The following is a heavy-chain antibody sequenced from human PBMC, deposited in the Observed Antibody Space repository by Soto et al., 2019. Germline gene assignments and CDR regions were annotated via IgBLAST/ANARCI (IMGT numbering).Heavy chain of an antibody. D-gene: IGHD2-15*01. CDR1: GYTFTSYD. CDR2: RNPNSGNR. V-gene: IGHV1-8*01. J-gene: IGHJ3*02. Sequence: ASVKVSFKASGYTFTSYDINWVRQATGQGLEWMGWRNPNSGNRGYAQKFQGRVTMTRNTSISTAYMELSSLRSEDTPVYYCARALAARGDFDIWRQGTMVTASS. CDR3: ARALAARGDFDI.